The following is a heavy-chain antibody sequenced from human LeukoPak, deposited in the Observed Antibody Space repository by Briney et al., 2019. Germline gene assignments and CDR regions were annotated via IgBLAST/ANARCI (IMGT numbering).Heavy chain of an antibody. CDR2: INNDGSST. Sequence: GGSLRLSCAASGFTFSSYWMHWVRQAPGKGLVWVSRINNDGSSTPYADSVKGRFTISRDNAKNTLYLQMNSLRAEDTAVYYCARAYGSGSYYNGLDYWGQGTLVTVSS. CDR1: GFTFSSYW. CDR3: ARAYGSGSYYNGLDY. V-gene: IGHV3-74*01. J-gene: IGHJ4*02. D-gene: IGHD3-10*01.